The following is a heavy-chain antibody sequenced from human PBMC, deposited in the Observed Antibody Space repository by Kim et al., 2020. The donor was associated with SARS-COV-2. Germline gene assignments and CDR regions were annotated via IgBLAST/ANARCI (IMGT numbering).Heavy chain of an antibody. V-gene: IGHV1-18*01. CDR2: ISAYNGNT. J-gene: IGHJ6*02. CDR1: GYTFTSYG. D-gene: IGHD3-9*01. Sequence: ASVKVSCKASGYTFTSYGISWVRQAPGQGLEWMGWISAYNGNTNYAQKLQGRVTMTTDTSTSTAYMELRSLRSDDTAVYYCARDGELRYSNYYYYGMDVWGQGTTVTVSS. CDR3: ARDGELRYSNYYYYGMDV.